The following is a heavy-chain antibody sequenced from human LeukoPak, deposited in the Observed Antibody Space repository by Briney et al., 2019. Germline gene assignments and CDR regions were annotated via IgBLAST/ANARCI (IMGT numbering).Heavy chain of an antibody. D-gene: IGHD4-11*01. V-gene: IGHV4-4*07. CDR3: ERDFLLQSEGLFDY. Sequence: SETLSLTCTVSGGSTSSYYWSWIRQPAGKGLEWIGRFYISGITTYNPSLKSRVNMSVDTSKNQFSCRLNYVTGPETDVYSCERDFLLQSEGLFDYWGQGTLVTVSS. CDR2: FYISGIT. CDR1: GGSTSSYY. J-gene: IGHJ4*01.